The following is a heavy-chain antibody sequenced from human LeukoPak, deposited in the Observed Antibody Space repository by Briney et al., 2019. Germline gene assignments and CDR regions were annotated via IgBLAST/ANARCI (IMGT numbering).Heavy chain of an antibody. CDR2: ISGSGGST. V-gene: IGHV3-23*01. CDR3: ARRASTERGHSYGLDY. J-gene: IGHJ4*02. Sequence: GGTLRLSCAASGFTFSNYGMNWVRQAPGKGLEWVSVISGSGGSTYHADSVKGRFTISRDNSKNTLYLQMNSLRAEDTAVYYCARRASTERGHSYGLDYWGQGTLVTVSS. CDR1: GFTFSNYG. D-gene: IGHD5-18*01.